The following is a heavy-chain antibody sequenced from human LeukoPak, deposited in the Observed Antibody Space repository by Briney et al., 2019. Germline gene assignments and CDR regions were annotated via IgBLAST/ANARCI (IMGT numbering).Heavy chain of an antibody. CDR1: GFTLSHFW. D-gene: IGHD2-15*01. J-gene: IGHJ4*02. V-gene: IGHV3-7*01. CDR3: ARENGYCSGANCYSYFDS. Sequence: GGSLRLSCAASGFTLSHFWMSWVRQAPGKGLEWVAYIKKTGSETYYMDSVEGRFTITRDNSRDSVFLHMYGLRAEDTAVYFCARENGYCSGANCYSYFDSWGQGTLVTVSS. CDR2: IKKTGSET.